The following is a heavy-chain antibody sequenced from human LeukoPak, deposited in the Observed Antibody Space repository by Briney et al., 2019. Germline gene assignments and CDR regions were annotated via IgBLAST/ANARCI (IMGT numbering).Heavy chain of an antibody. CDR3: AXXVGSGWANWFDP. V-gene: IGHV1-18*01. D-gene: IGHD6-19*01. Sequence: ASVKVSCKASGYTFTSYGISWVRQAPGQGLEWMGWISAYNGNTNYAQKLQGRVTMTTDTSTSTAYMELRSLRSDDTAVYYCAXXVGSGWANWFDPWGQGTLVTVSS. CDR1: GYTFTSYG. CDR2: ISAYNGNT. J-gene: IGHJ5*02.